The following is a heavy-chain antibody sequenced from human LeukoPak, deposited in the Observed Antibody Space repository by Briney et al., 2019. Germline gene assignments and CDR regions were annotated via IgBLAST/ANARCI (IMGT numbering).Heavy chain of an antibody. J-gene: IGHJ6*03. CDR1: GGSISGYY. D-gene: IGHD3-16*01. Sequence: PSETLSLTCTVSGGSISGYYWNWIRQPPGKGLEWIGYMYYSGSTNYNPSLKSRVTMSVDTSENQFSLKLSSVTAADTAVYYCARETSQKGAHYMDVWGKGTTITISS. V-gene: IGHV4-59*01. CDR2: MYYSGST. CDR3: ARETSQKGAHYMDV.